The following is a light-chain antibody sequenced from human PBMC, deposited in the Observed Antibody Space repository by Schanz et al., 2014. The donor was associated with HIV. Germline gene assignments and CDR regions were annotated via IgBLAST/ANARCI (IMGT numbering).Light chain of an antibody. J-gene: IGKJ4*01. CDR1: QSLSSN. CDR2: DAS. V-gene: IGKV3-11*01. Sequence: EIVLTQSPGTLSLSPGERATLSCWASQSLSSNILAWYQHKPGQAPRLLIYDASNRATGIPARFSGSGSGTDFTLTISSLEPEDFAVYYCQQRYNLFTFGGGTKVEIK. CDR3: QQRYNLFT.